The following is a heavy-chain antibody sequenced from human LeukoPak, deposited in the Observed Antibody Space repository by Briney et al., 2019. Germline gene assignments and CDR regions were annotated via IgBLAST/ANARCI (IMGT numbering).Heavy chain of an antibody. D-gene: IGHD2-2*01. CDR3: ARDFEHCTTSSCYALFDY. J-gene: IGHJ4*02. Sequence: ASVKVSCKASGYTLTNYGLSWVRQAPGQGLEWMGWISAYNGDTHYAQTVQGRVTMTRDTSTSTAYMELRSLRSDDTAVYYCARDFEHCTTSSCYALFDYWGQGTLVTVS. V-gene: IGHV1-18*01. CDR1: GYTLTNYG. CDR2: ISAYNGDT.